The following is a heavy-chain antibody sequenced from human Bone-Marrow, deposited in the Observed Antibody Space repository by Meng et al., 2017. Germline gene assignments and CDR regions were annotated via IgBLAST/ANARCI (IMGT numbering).Heavy chain of an antibody. Sequence: ASVKVSCKASGYTFTSYYMHWVRQAPGKGLEWMGGFDPEDGETIYAQKFQGRVTMTEDTSTDTAYMELSSLRSEDTAVYYCATEGAGEQEPFYYGMDVWGQGTTVTVSS. CDR3: ATEGAGEQEPFYYGMDV. CDR2: FDPEDGET. D-gene: IGHD3-16*01. CDR1: GYTFTSYY. J-gene: IGHJ6*02. V-gene: IGHV1-24*01.